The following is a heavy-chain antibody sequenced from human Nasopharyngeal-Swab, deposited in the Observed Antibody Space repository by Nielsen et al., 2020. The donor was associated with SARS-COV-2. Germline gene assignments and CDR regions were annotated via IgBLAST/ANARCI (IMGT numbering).Heavy chain of an antibody. J-gene: IGHJ4*02. Sequence: VSVKVSCKASGYTFTSYAMNWVRQAPGQGLEWMGWINTNTGNPTYAQGFTGRFVFSLDTSVSTAYLQISSLKAEDTAVYYCARDSDYVWGSYRLGGYWGQGTLVTVSS. V-gene: IGHV7-4-1*02. D-gene: IGHD3-16*02. CDR2: INTNTGNP. CDR3: ARDSDYVWGSYRLGGY. CDR1: GYTFTSYA.